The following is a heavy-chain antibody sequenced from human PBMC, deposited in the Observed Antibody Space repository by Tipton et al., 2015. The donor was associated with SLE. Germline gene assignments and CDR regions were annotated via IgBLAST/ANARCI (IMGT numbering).Heavy chain of an antibody. J-gene: IGHJ4*02. Sequence: TLSLTCAVYGGSFSGYYWSWICQPPGKGLEWIGEINHSGSTNYNPSLKSRVTISVDTSKNQFSLKLRSVTAADTAVYYCASLGDCSSTSCYLFDYWGQGTLVTVSS. CDR2: INHSGST. V-gene: IGHV4-34*01. D-gene: IGHD2-2*01. CDR3: ASLGDCSSTSCYLFDY. CDR1: GGSFSGYY.